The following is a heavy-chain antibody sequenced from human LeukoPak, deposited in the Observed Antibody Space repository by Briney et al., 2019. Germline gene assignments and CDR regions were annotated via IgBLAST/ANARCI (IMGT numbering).Heavy chain of an antibody. CDR2: ISYDGSNK. CDR3: ARDANGFDY. V-gene: IGHV3-30-3*01. D-gene: IGHD2-8*01. J-gene: IGHJ4*02. CDR1: GFTFSSYW. Sequence: GGSLRLSCAASGFTFSSYWMHWVRQAPGKGLEWVAVISYDGSNKYYADSVKGRFTISRDNSKNTLYLQMNSLRAEDTAVYYCARDANGFDYWGQGTLVTVSS.